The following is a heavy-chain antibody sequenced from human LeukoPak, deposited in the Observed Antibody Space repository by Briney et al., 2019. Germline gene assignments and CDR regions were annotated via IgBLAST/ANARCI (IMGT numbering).Heavy chain of an antibody. CDR1: GYTFTSYG. Sequence: ASVKVSCKASGYTFTSYGISWVRQAPGQGLEWMGWISAYNGNTNYAQKLQGRVTMTTDTSTNTAYMELRSLRSDDTAVYYCARDHITMVRGVNDYWGQGTLVTVSS. CDR3: ARDHITMVRGVNDY. D-gene: IGHD3-10*01. J-gene: IGHJ4*02. V-gene: IGHV1-18*04. CDR2: ISAYNGNT.